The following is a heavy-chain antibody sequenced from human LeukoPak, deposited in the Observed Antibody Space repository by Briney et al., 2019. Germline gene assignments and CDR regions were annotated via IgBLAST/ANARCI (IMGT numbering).Heavy chain of an antibody. CDR3: ARDSGYYGSGPYYMDV. V-gene: IGHV1-18*01. J-gene: IGHJ6*03. CDR2: INAYNGNT. CDR1: GYTFTSYG. D-gene: IGHD3-10*01. Sequence: ASVKVSCKASGYTFTSYGISWVRQAPGQGLEWMGWINAYNGNTNYAQKLQGRVTMTTDTSTSTAYMELRSLRSDDTAVYYCARDSGYYGSGPYYMDVWGKGTTVTVSS.